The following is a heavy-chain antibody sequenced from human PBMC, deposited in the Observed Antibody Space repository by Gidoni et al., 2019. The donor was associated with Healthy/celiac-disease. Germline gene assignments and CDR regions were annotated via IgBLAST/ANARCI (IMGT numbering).Heavy chain of an antibody. CDR1: GSIFSSYG. CDR3: ARDRGGSPYGMDV. J-gene: IGHJ6*02. CDR2: MWYDGSNE. D-gene: IGHD1-26*01. V-gene: IGHV3-33*01. Sequence: QVQLVESGGGVVQPGGSLRLSCAASGSIFSSYGMHWVRQAPGKGLEWVAVMWYDGSNEYYADSVKGRFTISRDNSKNTLYVQMNSLRAEDTAVYYCARDRGGSPYGMDVWGQGTMVTVSS.